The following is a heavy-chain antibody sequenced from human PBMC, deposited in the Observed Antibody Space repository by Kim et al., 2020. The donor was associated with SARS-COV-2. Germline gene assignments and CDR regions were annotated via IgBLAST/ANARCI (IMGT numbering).Heavy chain of an antibody. V-gene: IGHV1-69*13. CDR3: ARDSGDCSSTSCYYGAGDYYGMDV. D-gene: IGHD2-2*01. Sequence: SVKVSCKASGGTFSSYAISWVRQAPGQGLEWMGGIIPIFGTANYAQKFQGRVTITADESTSTAYMELSSLRSEDTAVYYCARDSGDCSSTSCYYGAGDYYGMDVWGQGTTVTVSS. J-gene: IGHJ6*02. CDR1: GGTFSSYA. CDR2: IIPIFGTA.